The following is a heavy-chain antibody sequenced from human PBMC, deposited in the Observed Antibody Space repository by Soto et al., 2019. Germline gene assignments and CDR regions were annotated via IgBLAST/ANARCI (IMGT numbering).Heavy chain of an antibody. J-gene: IGHJ4*02. CDR2: IYGGGTT. CDR1: GFAVSSKY. CDR3: VQTTGWPGFDF. D-gene: IGHD6-19*01. V-gene: IGHV3-53*01. Sequence: EVQLVESGGGVIQPGGSLRLSCAASGFAVSSKYMTWVRQAPGKGLEWVSVIYGGGTTYYAASVKGRFPISRDTSKNTLYLQMNSLIAEDTAVYYCVQTTGWPGFDFWGQGTLVTVSS.